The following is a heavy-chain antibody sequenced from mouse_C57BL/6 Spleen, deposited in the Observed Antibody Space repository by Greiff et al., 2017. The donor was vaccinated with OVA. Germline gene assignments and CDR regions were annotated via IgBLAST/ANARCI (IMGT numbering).Heavy chain of an antibody. Sequence: EVQGVESGGGLVKPGGSLKLSCAASGFTFSSYAMSWVRQTPEKRLEWVATISDGGSYTYYPDNVKGRFTISRDNAKNNLYLQMSHLKSEDTAMYYCARDLDGYYDYWGQGTTLTVSS. CDR1: GFTFSSYA. V-gene: IGHV5-4*01. CDR2: ISDGGSYT. D-gene: IGHD2-3*01. CDR3: ARDLDGYYDY. J-gene: IGHJ2*01.